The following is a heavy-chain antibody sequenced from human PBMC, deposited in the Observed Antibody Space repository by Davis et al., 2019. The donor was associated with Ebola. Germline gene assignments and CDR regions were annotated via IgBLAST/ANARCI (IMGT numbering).Heavy chain of an antibody. CDR1: GCTLSNYA. CDR3: ARESMRSEWPPTFVY. V-gene: IGHV1-69*13. Sequence: SVKVSCKASGCTLSNYAINWVRQAPGQGLEWMVGIIPIFGTVNYAQKFQGRVTITADESTGTAYMELSSLRSEDTAVYYCARESMRSEWPPTFVYWGQGTLVTVSS. CDR2: IIPIFGTV. D-gene: IGHD2/OR15-2a*01. J-gene: IGHJ4*02.